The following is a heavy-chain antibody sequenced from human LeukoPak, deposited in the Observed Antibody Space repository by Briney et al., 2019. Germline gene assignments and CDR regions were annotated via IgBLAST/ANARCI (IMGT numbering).Heavy chain of an antibody. CDR3: ARALWLGELFPTYYYYYGMDV. V-gene: IGHV1-46*01. J-gene: IGHJ6*02. CDR1: GYTFTSYY. D-gene: IGHD3-10*01. Sequence: ASVKVSCKASGYTFTSYYMHWVRQAPGQGLEWMGIINPSGGSTSYAQKFQGRVTMTRDTSTSTVYMELSSLRSEDTAVYCCARALWLGELFPTYYYYYGMDVWGQGTTVTVSS. CDR2: INPSGGST.